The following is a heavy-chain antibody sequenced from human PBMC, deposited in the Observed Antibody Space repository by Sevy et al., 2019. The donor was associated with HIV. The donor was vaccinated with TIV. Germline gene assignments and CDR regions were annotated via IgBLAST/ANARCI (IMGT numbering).Heavy chain of an antibody. CDR2: FDPEDGRT. J-gene: IGHJ4*02. CDR1: GYTLSQLS. V-gene: IGHV1-24*01. D-gene: IGHD3-22*01. CDR3: ATTKEYYYRSGYPFDY. Sequence: ASVKVSCKVSGYTLSQLSMHWVRQAPGKGLEWVGTFDPEDGRTIYAQKFQGRVTMTEDTSTDTAYVELNSLNSEDTAVDYCATTKEYYYRSGYPFDYWGQGTQVTVSS.